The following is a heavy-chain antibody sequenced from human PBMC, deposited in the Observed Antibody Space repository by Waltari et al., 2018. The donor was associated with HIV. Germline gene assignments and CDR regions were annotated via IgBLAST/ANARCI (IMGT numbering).Heavy chain of an antibody. CDR2: INAGNGNT. J-gene: IGHJ6*02. CDR3: AREKNIPEKYHGMDV. CDR1: GYTFTSYS. V-gene: IGHV1-3*01. Sequence: QVQLVQSGAEVKKPGASVKVSCKASGYTFTSYSMHWVRQAPGRRFEWMGWINAGNGNTKYSQKMQGRVTSTRDTSASTAYMELTSLRSEDTAVYYCAREKNIPEKYHGMDVWGQGTTVTVSS.